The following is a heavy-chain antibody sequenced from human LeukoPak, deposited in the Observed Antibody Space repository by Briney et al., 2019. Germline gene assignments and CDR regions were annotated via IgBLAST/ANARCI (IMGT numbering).Heavy chain of an antibody. Sequence: PSETLSLTCTVSGGSISSSSYYWGWIRQPPGKGLEWIGSIYYSGSTYYNPSLKSRVTISVDTSKNQFSLKLSSVTAADTAVYYCARDSEWLRFEGDAFDIWGQGTMVTVSS. CDR3: ARDSEWLRFEGDAFDI. CDR2: IYYSGST. J-gene: IGHJ3*02. CDR1: GGSISSSSYY. D-gene: IGHD5-12*01. V-gene: IGHV4-39*07.